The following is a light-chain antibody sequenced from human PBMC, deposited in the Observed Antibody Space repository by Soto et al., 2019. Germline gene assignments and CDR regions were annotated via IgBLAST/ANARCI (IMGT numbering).Light chain of an antibody. CDR1: SSNVGSYNL. V-gene: IGLV2-23*02. Sequence: QSVLTQPASVSGSPGQPITISCTGTSSNVGSYNLVSWYQQHPGKAHKLMIYEVSKRPSGVSNRFSGSKSGNTASLTISGLQAEDEADYHCCSYAGSYTYVFGPGTKVTVL. CDR3: CSYAGSYTYV. J-gene: IGLJ1*01. CDR2: EVS.